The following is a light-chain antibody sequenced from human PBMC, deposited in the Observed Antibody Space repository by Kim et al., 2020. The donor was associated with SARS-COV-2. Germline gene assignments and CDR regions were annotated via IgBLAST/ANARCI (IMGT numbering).Light chain of an antibody. V-gene: IGLV1-44*01. CDR1: SSNFGSNA. J-gene: IGLJ2*01. CDR3: TAWDDSLNVL. Sequence: QSVLTQPPSASGTPGQRVTISCSGSSSNFGSNAATWYRQLPGMAPKLLIYGNNQRPSGVPDRFSGYRSGTSASLAISGLQCEDEAHYYCTAWDDSLNVLFGGGTQLTVL. CDR2: GNN.